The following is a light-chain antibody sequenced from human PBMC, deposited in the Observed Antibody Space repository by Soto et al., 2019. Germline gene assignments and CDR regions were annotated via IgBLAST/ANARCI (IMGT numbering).Light chain of an antibody. J-gene: IGKJ4*01. CDR1: QSISSY. Sequence: DIQMTQSPSSLSASVGDRVTITCRASQSISSYLNWYQQKPGKAPKLLIYAASSLQSGVPSRFSGSGSGTDFTLTISSLQPEDSATYYCQQYDSLPLTFGGGTKVDIK. V-gene: IGKV1-39*01. CDR2: AAS. CDR3: QQYDSLPLT.